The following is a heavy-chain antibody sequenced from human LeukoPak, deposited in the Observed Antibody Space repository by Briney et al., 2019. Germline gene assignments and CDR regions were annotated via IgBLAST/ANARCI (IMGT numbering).Heavy chain of an antibody. J-gene: IGHJ4*02. CDR2: INDRGIT. V-gene: IGHV4-34*01. CDR1: GVPFSGYF. D-gene: IGHD4-23*01. CDR3: ARDPTTVVTVPYYFDD. Sequence: PSETLSLTCAVSGVPFSGYFWNWLRQPPGKALKWIGEINDRGITNYNPSLKSRVTITVDTSRNQFSLKLTSVTAADTAVYYCARDPTTVVTVPYYFDDWGQGTLVTASS.